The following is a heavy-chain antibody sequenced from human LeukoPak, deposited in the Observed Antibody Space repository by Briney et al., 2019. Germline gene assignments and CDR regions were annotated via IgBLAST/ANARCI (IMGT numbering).Heavy chain of an antibody. CDR2: IKQDGSEK. D-gene: IGHD3-16*01. CDR1: GFTISTNW. Sequence: PGGSLRLSCAASGFTISTNWMTWVRQAPGKGLEWVANIKQDGSEKYYVDSVKGRFTISRDNAKNTLYLEMSSLRAEDTAVYYCAKVSLVMTNDAFDIWGQGTLVTVSS. V-gene: IGHV3-7*01. CDR3: AKVSLVMTNDAFDI. J-gene: IGHJ3*02.